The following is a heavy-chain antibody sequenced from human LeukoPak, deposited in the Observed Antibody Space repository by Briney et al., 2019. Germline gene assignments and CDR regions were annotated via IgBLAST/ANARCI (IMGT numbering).Heavy chain of an antibody. CDR2: IYSGGST. CDR1: GFTVSSNY. CDR3: ARAVSTRDAFDI. D-gene: IGHD4-11*01. V-gene: IGHV3-53*01. Sequence: GGSLRLSCAASGFTVSSNYMSWVRQAPGKGLEWVSVIYSGGSTYYADSVKGRFTISRNNSKNTLYLQMNSLRAEDTAVYYCARAVSTRDAFDIWGQGTMVTVSS. J-gene: IGHJ3*02.